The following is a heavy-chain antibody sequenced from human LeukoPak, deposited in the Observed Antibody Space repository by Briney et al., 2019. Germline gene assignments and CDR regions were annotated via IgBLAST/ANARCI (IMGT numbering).Heavy chain of an antibody. CDR1: GYTFTGYY. Sequence: GASVKVSCKASGYTFTGYYMHWVRQAPGQGLEWMGWINPNSGGTNYAQKFQGRVTMTRDTSISTAYMELSRLRSDDTVVYYCARERYSSGWYGKYYFDYWGQGTLVTVSS. J-gene: IGHJ4*02. CDR2: INPNSGGT. D-gene: IGHD6-19*01. V-gene: IGHV1-2*02. CDR3: ARERYSSGWYGKYYFDY.